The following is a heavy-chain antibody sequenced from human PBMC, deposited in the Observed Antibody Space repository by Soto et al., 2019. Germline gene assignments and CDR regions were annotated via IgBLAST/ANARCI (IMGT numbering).Heavy chain of an antibody. D-gene: IGHD3-22*01. CDR2: IYYSGST. Sequence: XETLSLTCAVAGCSISSYYWSWIRQPPGKGLEWIGYIYYSGSTNYNPSLKSRVTISVDTSKNQFSLKLSSVTAADTAVYYCASRRDSSGYLGAFDIWGQGTMVTVSS. CDR1: GCSISSYY. V-gene: IGHV4-59*01. J-gene: IGHJ3*02. CDR3: ASRRDSSGYLGAFDI.